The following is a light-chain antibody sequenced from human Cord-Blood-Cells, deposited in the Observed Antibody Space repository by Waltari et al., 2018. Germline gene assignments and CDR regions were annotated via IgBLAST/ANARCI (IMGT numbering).Light chain of an antibody. V-gene: IGKV1-33*01. CDR2: DAS. Sequence: DIQMTQSPSSLSASVGDRVTITGQASQDISNYLNWYQQKPGKAPKLLIYDASNLETGVPSRFSGSGSGTDFTFPISSLQPEVIATYYCQQYDNLPPLTFGGGTKVEIK. CDR3: QQYDNLPPLT. J-gene: IGKJ4*01. CDR1: QDISNY.